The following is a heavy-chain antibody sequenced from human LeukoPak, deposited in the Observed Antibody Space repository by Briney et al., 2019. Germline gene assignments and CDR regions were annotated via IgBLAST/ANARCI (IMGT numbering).Heavy chain of an antibody. J-gene: IGHJ4*02. Sequence: PGGSLRLSCAASGFTFSLYAMNWVRQAPGKGLEWISYINSGGDDIHYAASERGRFTISRDDARNTLYLQLSSLRAEDTAVYYCARDTIQPGLIDDWGQGTLVTVSS. D-gene: IGHD2-2*01. CDR1: GFTFSLYA. V-gene: IGHV3-21*05. CDR3: ARDTIQPGLIDD. CDR2: INSGGDDI.